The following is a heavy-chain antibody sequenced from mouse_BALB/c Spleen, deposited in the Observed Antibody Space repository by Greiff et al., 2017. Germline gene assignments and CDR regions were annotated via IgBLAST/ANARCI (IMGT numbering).Heavy chain of an antibody. Sequence: EVQLQQSGTVLARPGASVKMSCKASGYTFTSYWMHWVKQRPGQGLEWIGAIYPGNSDTSYNQKFKGKAKLTAVTSTSTAYMELSSLTNEDSAVYYCTRGDYGSSLFDYWGQGTTLTVSS. D-gene: IGHD1-1*01. J-gene: IGHJ2*01. CDR3: TRGDYGSSLFDY. CDR1: GYTFTSYW. CDR2: IYPGNSDT. V-gene: IGHV1-5*01.